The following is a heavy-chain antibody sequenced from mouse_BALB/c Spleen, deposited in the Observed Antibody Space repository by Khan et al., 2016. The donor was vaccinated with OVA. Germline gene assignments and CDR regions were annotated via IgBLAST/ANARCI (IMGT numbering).Heavy chain of an antibody. V-gene: IGHV9-3-1*01. CDR3: ARVGYSGTMDY. J-gene: IGHJ4*01. CDR2: INTYTGEP. Sequence: QIQLVQSGPELKKPGVSVKISCKASGYTFTTYGMNWVKQAPGKGLKWMGWINTYTGEPTYVDDFKGRFAFSLETSASTAYLQINNLKNEDTATYFCARVGYSGTMDYWGQGTSVTVSS. CDR1: GYTFTTYG. D-gene: IGHD2-14*01.